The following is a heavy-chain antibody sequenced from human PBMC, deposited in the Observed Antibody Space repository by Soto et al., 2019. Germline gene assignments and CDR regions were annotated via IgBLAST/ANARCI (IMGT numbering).Heavy chain of an antibody. D-gene: IGHD7-27*01. Sequence: QVQLVESGGGVVQPGRSLRLSCAASGFTFSSYAMHWVRQAPGKGLEWVAVISYDGSNKYYADSVKGRFTISRDNSKNTLYLQMNSLRAEDTAVYYCARDGSQTGSSFDYWGQGTLVTVSS. J-gene: IGHJ4*02. CDR1: GFTFSSYA. CDR2: ISYDGSNK. CDR3: ARDGSQTGSSFDY. V-gene: IGHV3-30-3*01.